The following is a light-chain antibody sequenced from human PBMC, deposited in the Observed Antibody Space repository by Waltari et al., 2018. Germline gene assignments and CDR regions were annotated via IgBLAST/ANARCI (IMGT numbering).Light chain of an antibody. CDR2: TAS. CDR3: QQSYNIPFT. Sequence: DIQLTQSPSPLSASVGDRVTITCRTSQNINRFLNLYQHKPGEAPKLLIYTASSLQGGVPSRFSGSGSGTEFSLTISSLQPEDFATYYCQQSYNIPFTFGQGTRVDIK. V-gene: IGKV1-39*01. CDR1: QNINRF. J-gene: IGKJ2*01.